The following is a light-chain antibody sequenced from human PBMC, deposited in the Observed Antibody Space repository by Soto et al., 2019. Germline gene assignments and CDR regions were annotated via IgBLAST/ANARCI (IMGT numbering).Light chain of an antibody. V-gene: IGLV1-40*01. CDR2: GNS. CDR1: SSNIGAGYD. Sequence: QSVLTQPPSVSGAPGQRVTISCTGSSSNIGAGYDVHWYQQLPGTAPKLLIYGNSNRPSGVPDRFSGSKSGTSASLAITGLQAEDEADYYCQSYGSSLSGSIVVFGGGTKLTVL. J-gene: IGLJ2*01. CDR3: QSYGSSLSGSIVV.